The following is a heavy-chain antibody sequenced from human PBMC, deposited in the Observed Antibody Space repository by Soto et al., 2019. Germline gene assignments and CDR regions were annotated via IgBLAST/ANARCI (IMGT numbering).Heavy chain of an antibody. CDR3: ANRYASGFDY. V-gene: IGHV4-59*08. Sequence: TETLSLTCTVSGGSISSYYWSWIRQPPGKGLEWIGYIYYSGSTNYNPSLKSRVTISVDTSKNQFSLKLSSVTAADTAVYYCANRYASGFDYWGQGTLVTVSS. CDR1: GGSISSYY. D-gene: IGHD2-2*01. J-gene: IGHJ4*02. CDR2: IYYSGST.